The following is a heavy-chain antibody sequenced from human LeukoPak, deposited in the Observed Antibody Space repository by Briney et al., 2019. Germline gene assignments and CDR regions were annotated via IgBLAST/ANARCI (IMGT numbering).Heavy chain of an antibody. Sequence: GGSLRLSCAPSGFTFNRHWMSWVRQAPGKGPEWVANIKQDGSERYYVESVKGRFTISRDNAKNSLYLQMNSLRAEDTAVYYCARDGGHSTDLDYWGQGTLVTVSS. CDR2: IKQDGSER. V-gene: IGHV3-7*01. J-gene: IGHJ4*02. D-gene: IGHD2/OR15-2a*01. CDR1: GFTFNRHW. CDR3: ARDGGHSTDLDY.